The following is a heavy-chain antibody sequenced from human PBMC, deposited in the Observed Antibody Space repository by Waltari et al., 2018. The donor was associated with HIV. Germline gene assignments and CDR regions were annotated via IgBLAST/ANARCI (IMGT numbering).Heavy chain of an antibody. D-gene: IGHD3-3*01. Sequence: QVQLQQWGAGLLKPSETLSLTCAVYGGSFSGYYWSWIRQPPGKGLEWIGEINPRGSTNYNPSLKSRVTISVDTSKNQFSLKLSSVTAADTAVYYCARGPVFGVVIRVASWFDPWGQGTLVTVSS. CDR3: ARGPVFGVVIRVASWFDP. V-gene: IGHV4-34*01. J-gene: IGHJ5*02. CDR1: GGSFSGYY. CDR2: INPRGST.